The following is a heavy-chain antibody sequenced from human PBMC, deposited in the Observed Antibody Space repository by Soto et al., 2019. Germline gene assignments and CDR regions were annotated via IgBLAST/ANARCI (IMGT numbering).Heavy chain of an antibody. Sequence: QITLNESGPTQVKPRQTLTLTCTFSGFSLTTRGVGVGWIRQSPGKAPEWLALIYCDDDKRYSPSLKSRLTITKDTSKNQVVLTMADLDPADTATYYCAHRVLRTVFGLVTTTAIYFDFWGQGTPVAVSS. CDR3: AHRVLRTVFGLVTTTAIYFDF. CDR2: IYCDDDK. V-gene: IGHV2-5*02. D-gene: IGHD3-3*01. J-gene: IGHJ4*02. CDR1: GFSLTTRGVG.